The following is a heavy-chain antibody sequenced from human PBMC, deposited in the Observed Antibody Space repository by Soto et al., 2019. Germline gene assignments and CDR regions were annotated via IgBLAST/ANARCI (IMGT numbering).Heavy chain of an antibody. D-gene: IGHD1-1*01. CDR2: IGYDGSNK. Sequence: PGGSLILSCAASGLTFSNYGMHWVRQAPGKGLEWVASIGYDGSNKYYADSVKGRFSISRDNAKNSLYLQINSLRGDDTAIYYCVRSGDNYNLLDYWGQGTPVTVSS. J-gene: IGHJ4*02. CDR1: GLTFSNYG. CDR3: VRSGDNYNLLDY. V-gene: IGHV3-33*01.